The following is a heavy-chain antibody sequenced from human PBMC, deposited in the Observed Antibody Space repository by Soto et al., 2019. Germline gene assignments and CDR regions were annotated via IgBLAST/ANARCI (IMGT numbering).Heavy chain of an antibody. Sequence: ASVKVPCKVSGYTLTELSMHWVRQAPGKGLEWMGGFDPEDGETIYAQKFQGRVTMTEDTSTDTAYMELSSLRSEDTAVYYCATRPAFGEFTFDYWGKGTRATV. D-gene: IGHD3-10*01. CDR2: FDPEDGET. CDR1: GYTLTELS. J-gene: IGHJ4*02. CDR3: ATRPAFGEFTFDY. V-gene: IGHV1-24*01.